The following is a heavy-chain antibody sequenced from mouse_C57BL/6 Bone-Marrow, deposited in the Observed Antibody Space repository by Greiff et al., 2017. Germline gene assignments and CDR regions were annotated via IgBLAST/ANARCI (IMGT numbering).Heavy chain of an antibody. Sequence: EVQLQQSGPELVQPGASVKMSCKASGYTFTDYNMHWVNQCPGKSLEWIGYINPNNGGTSYNQKFKGKSTLTVNKSSSTAYMELRSLTSEDSAVYYCARRAYYSNYVWFAYWGQGTLVTVSA. CDR2: INPNNGGT. CDR1: GYTFTDYN. J-gene: IGHJ3*01. V-gene: IGHV1-22*01. D-gene: IGHD2-5*01. CDR3: ARRAYYSNYVWFAY.